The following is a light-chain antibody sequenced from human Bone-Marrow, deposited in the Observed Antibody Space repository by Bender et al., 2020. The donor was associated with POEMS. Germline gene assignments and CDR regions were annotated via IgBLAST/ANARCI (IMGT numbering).Light chain of an antibody. J-gene: IGLJ3*02. CDR1: SSDVGNYHY. CDR3: CSYAGGGTFV. CDR2: DIS. V-gene: IGLV2-23*02. Sequence: QSALTQPASVSGSPGQSITISCTGTSSDVGNYHYVSWYQQYPGKVPRLIIYDISYRPSGVSNRFSGSKSGNTASLTISGLQAEDEADYYCCSYAGGGTFVFGGGTKLTVL.